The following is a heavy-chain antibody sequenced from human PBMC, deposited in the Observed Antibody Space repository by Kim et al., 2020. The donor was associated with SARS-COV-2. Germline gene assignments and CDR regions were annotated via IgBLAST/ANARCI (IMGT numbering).Heavy chain of an antibody. J-gene: IGHJ4*02. CDR2: IYITGVT. CDR1: GFSVSNYY. D-gene: IGHD3-22*01. Sequence: GGSLRLSCAGSGFSVSNYYMTWVRQAPGKGLEWVSVIYITGVTVNADSVKGRFTISRDDSKNTLYLQMNSLRSDDTAVYYCARDDTSGFWHWGQGTRVTVSS. CDR3: ARDDTSGFWH. V-gene: IGHV3-66*01.